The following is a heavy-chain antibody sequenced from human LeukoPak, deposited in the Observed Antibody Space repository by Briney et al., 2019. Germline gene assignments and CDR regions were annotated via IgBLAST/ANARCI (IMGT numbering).Heavy chain of an antibody. CDR2: ISGGAYST. D-gene: IGHD5-12*01. V-gene: IGHV3-23*01. J-gene: IGHJ4*02. CDR1: GFTFGNFA. Sequence: GGSLRLSCAASGFTFGNFAMSWVRQAPGKGLEWVSLISGGAYSTYYADSVKGRFTISIDNSKNTLSLQMNSLRAEDTAIYFCAKDSRGYDKPFDSWGQGTPVTVSS. CDR3: AKDSRGYDKPFDS.